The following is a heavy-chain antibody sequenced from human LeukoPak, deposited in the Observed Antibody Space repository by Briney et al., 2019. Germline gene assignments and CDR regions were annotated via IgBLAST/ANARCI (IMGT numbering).Heavy chain of an antibody. Sequence: GSLRLSCAASGFTFSSYGMHWVRQAPGKGLEWIGYISYSGSTNYNPSGSTNYSPSLKSRVPISLDTSKNQFSLKLSSVTAADTAVYYCAGERGYRYGVDYWGQGSLLTVSS. CDR2: ISYSGSTNYNPSGST. CDR1: GFTFSSYG. CDR3: AGERGYRYGVDY. D-gene: IGHD5-18*01. J-gene: IGHJ4*02. V-gene: IGHV4-59*01.